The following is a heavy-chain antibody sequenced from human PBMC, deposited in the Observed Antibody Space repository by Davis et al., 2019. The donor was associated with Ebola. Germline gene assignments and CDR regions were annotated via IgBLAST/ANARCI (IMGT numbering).Heavy chain of an antibody. D-gene: IGHD3-10*01. Sequence: AASVKVSCKASGYTFTSYGISWVRQAPGQGLEWMGWISAYNGNTNYAQKLQGRVTMTTDTSTSTAYMELRSLRSDDTAVYYCARGITMVRVLGWFDPWGQGTLVTVSS. V-gene: IGHV1-18*04. CDR3: ARGITMVRVLGWFDP. CDR1: GYTFTSYG. CDR2: ISAYNGNT. J-gene: IGHJ5*02.